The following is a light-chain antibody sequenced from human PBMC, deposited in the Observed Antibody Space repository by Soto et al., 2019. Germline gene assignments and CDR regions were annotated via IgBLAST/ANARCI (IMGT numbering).Light chain of an antibody. J-gene: IGKJ1*01. V-gene: IGKV1-5*01. CDR1: QSFSNW. Sequence: DIQMTQSPATLSASVGDRVTITCRASQSFSNWLAWYQQNAGKAPKLLMYDASTLESGVPSRFSGSGSGTEFTLTISSLEPEDFAVYYCQQRSNWPRTFGQGTKVDIK. CDR3: QQRSNWPRT. CDR2: DAS.